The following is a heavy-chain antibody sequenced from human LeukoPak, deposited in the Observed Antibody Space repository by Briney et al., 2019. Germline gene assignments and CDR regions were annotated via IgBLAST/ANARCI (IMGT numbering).Heavy chain of an antibody. CDR2: ISSSSSYI. D-gene: IGHD4-17*01. CDR3: AKGETAGDYETPFDY. CDR1: GFTFSSYS. J-gene: IGHJ4*02. V-gene: IGHV3-21*01. Sequence: PGGSLRLSCAASGFTFSSYSMNWVRQAPGKGLEWVSSISSSSSYIYYADSVKGRFTISRDNAKNSLYLQMNSLRAEDTAVYYCAKGETAGDYETPFDYWGQGTLVTVSS.